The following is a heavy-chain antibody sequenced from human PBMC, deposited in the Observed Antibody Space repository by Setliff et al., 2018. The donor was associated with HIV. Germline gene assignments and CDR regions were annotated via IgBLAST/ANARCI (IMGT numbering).Heavy chain of an antibody. Sequence: PGGSLRLSCAASGFTFSSYAMSWVRQAPGKGLEWVSAISGSGGSTYYADSVKGRFTISRDNSKNTLYLQMNSLRAEDTAVYYCAKGFMITFGGVIPPDAFDIWGQGTMVTVSS. J-gene: IGHJ3*02. D-gene: IGHD3-16*02. CDR1: GFTFSSYA. CDR2: ISGSGGST. CDR3: AKGFMITFGGVIPPDAFDI. V-gene: IGHV3-23*01.